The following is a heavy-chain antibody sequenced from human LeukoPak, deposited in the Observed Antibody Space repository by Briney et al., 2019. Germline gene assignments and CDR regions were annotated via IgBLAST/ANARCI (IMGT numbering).Heavy chain of an antibody. CDR2: IYYSRST. Sequence: SETLSLTCTVSGVSISSSSYYWGWIRQPPGKGLEWIGSIYYSRSTYYNPSLKSRVTISVDTSKNQFSLKLSSVTAADTAVYYCARDKVPGDFWSGLYTYYYYMDVWGKGTTVTVSS. CDR3: ARDKVPGDFWSGLYTYYYYMDV. CDR1: GVSISSSSYY. J-gene: IGHJ6*03. D-gene: IGHD3-3*01. V-gene: IGHV4-39*07.